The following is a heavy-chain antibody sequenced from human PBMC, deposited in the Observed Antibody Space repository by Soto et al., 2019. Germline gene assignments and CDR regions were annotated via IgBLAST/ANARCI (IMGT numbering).Heavy chain of an antibody. D-gene: IGHD3-22*01. Sequence: PGGSLRLSCAASGFTFSSYAMSWVRQAPGKGLEWVSAISGSGGSTYYADSVKGRFTISRDNSKNTLYLQMNSLRAEDTAVYYCAKTQGYDSSGRIAIFDYWGQGTLVTVSS. V-gene: IGHV3-23*01. CDR3: AKTQGYDSSGRIAIFDY. CDR2: ISGSGGST. J-gene: IGHJ4*02. CDR1: GFTFSSYA.